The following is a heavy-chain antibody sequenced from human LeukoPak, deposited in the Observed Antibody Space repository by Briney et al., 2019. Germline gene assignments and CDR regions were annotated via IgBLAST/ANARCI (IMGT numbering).Heavy chain of an antibody. J-gene: IGHJ4*02. CDR2: IIPIFGTA. CDR1: GGTFSSYA. D-gene: IGHD3-10*01. V-gene: IGHV1-69*13. CDR3: ARDVRGAHYFDY. Sequence: SVKVSCTASGGTFSSYAISWVRQAPGQGLEWMGGIIPIFGTANYAQKFQGRVTITADESTSTAYMELSSLRSEDTAVYYCARDVRGAHYFDYWGQGTLVTVSS.